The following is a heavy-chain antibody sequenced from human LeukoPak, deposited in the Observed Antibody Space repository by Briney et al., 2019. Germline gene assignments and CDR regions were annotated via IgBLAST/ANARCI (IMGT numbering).Heavy chain of an antibody. CDR3: ARDRGYDILTGYYDY. Sequence: GSLRLSCAASGFTFSDYYMSWIRQAPGKGLEWVSYISSSSSYTNYADSVKGRFTISRDNAKNSLYLQMNSLRAEDTAVYYCARDRGYDILTGYYDYWGQGTLVTVSS. V-gene: IGHV3-11*06. CDR1: GFTFSDYY. D-gene: IGHD3-9*01. CDR2: ISSSSSYT. J-gene: IGHJ4*02.